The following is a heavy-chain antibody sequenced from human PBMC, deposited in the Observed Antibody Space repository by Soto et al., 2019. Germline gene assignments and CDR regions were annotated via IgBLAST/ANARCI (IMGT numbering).Heavy chain of an antibody. V-gene: IGHV1-46*01. CDR2: INPSGGST. CDR1: GYPFTSYY. CDR3: ARVSRYCSGGSCYSHYYYGMDV. Sequence: GASVKVSCKASGYPFTSYYMHWVRQAPGQGLEWMGIINPSGGSTSYAQKFQGRVTMTRDTSTSTVYMELSSLRSEDTAVYYCARVSRYCSGGSCYSHYYYGMDVWGQGTTVTVSS. D-gene: IGHD2-15*01. J-gene: IGHJ6*02.